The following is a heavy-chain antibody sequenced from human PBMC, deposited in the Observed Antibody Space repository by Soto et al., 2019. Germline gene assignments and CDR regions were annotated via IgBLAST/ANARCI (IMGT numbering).Heavy chain of an antibody. CDR3: AKGRGALTVVSNWFDP. J-gene: IGHJ5*02. D-gene: IGHD3-22*01. Sequence: QPGGSLRLSCAATGFTFEDHAMHWIRQVPGKGLEWVAGINWNSGITGYADSVKGRFTISRDNANNSLHLEMNSLKSEDTALYYCAKGRGALTVVSNWFDPWGQGTLVTVSS. CDR1: GFTFEDHA. CDR2: INWNSGIT. V-gene: IGHV3-9*01.